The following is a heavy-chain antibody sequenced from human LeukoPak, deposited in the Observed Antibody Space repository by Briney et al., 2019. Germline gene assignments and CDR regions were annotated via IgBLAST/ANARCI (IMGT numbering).Heavy chain of an antibody. V-gene: IGHV3-23*01. CDR1: GFTLSSYA. Sequence: GGSLRLSCAASGFTLSSYAMSWVRQAPGKGLEWVSAISGSGGSTYYADSVKGRFTISRDNAKNSLYLQMNSLRAEDTAVYYCARAHLEQWLVQGRGNWFDPWGQGTLVTVSS. D-gene: IGHD6-19*01. CDR2: ISGSGGST. J-gene: IGHJ5*02. CDR3: ARAHLEQWLVQGRGNWFDP.